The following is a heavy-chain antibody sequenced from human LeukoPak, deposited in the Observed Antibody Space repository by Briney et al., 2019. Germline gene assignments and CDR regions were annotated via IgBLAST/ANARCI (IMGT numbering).Heavy chain of an antibody. D-gene: IGHD3-10*01. Sequence: GGSLRLSCAASGFTFSSYAMSWVRQAPGKGLEWVSGISGSASSTYYADSVKGRFSISRDNSVNTLYLEMNSLRADDTAVYYCAKKAGSGTYYYFDYWGQGTLVAVSS. J-gene: IGHJ4*02. CDR2: ISGSASST. V-gene: IGHV3-23*01. CDR1: GFTFSSYA. CDR3: AKKAGSGTYYYFDY.